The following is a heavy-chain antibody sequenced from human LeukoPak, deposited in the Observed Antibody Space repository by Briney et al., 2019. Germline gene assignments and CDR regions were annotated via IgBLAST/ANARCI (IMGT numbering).Heavy chain of an antibody. CDR3: ARDPSLTGFTIGWFDP. V-gene: IGHV3-30*02. D-gene: IGHD7-27*01. Sequence: GGSLRLSCAASGFTFSSYGMHWVRQAPGKGLEWVAFIGSDGTNKYYADSVKGRFTISRDNSKNTLYLQMNSLRAEDTAVYYCARDPSLTGFTIGWFDPWGQGTLVTVSS. CDR1: GFTFSSYG. CDR2: IGSDGTNK. J-gene: IGHJ5*02.